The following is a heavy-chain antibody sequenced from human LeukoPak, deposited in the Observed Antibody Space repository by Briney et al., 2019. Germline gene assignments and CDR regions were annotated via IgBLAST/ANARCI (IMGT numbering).Heavy chain of an antibody. CDR3: ASTAFGGYIYHFDY. CDR2: IYYSGST. CDR1: GGSISSYY. D-gene: IGHD5-24*01. Sequence: PSETLSLTCTVSGGSISSYYWSWIRQPPGKGLEWIGYIYYSGSTNYNPSLKSRVTISVDTSKNQFSLRLSSVTAADTAVYYCASTAFGGYIYHFDYWGQGTLVTVSS. J-gene: IGHJ4*02. V-gene: IGHV4-59*08.